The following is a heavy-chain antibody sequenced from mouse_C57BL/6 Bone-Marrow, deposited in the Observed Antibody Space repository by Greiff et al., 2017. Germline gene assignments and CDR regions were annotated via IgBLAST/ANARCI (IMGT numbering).Heavy chain of an antibody. J-gene: IGHJ2*01. Sequence: QVQLQQSGPELVKPGASVKLSCKASGYTFTSYDITWVKQRPGQGLEWIGWIYPRDGSTKYNEKFKGKATLTVDTSSSTADMELHSLTSEDAAVYFCARLGRGYWGQGTTLTVSS. CDR1: GYTFTSYD. V-gene: IGHV1-85*01. CDR2: IYPRDGST. D-gene: IGHD4-1*01. CDR3: ARLGRGY.